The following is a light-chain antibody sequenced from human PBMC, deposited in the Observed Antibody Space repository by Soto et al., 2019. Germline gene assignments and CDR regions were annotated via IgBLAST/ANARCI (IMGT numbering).Light chain of an antibody. Sequence: GMTHSPATLSVSHGERATVSCRASQSVRSNLAWYQQKSGQAPRLLIYGASTRATGIPVRFSGSGSGTEFTLTISSLQSEDFAVYYCQQYNKWPGTFGQGTKVDI. V-gene: IGKV3-15*01. CDR2: GAS. CDR1: QSVRSN. J-gene: IGKJ1*01. CDR3: QQYNKWPGT.